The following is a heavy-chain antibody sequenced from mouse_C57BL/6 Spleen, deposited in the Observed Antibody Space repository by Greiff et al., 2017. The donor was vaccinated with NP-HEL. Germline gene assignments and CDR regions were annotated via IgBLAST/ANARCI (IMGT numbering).Heavy chain of an antibody. CDR1: GYTFTSYW. Sequence: VQLQQSGAELVKPGASVKLSCKASGYTFTSYWMHWVKQRPGQGLEWIGMIHPNSGSTNYNEKFKSKATLTVDKSSSTAYMQLSSLTSEDSAVYYCARREARNSLYAMDYWGQGTSVTVSS. V-gene: IGHV1-64*01. J-gene: IGHJ4*01. D-gene: IGHD2-1*01. CDR2: IHPNSGST. CDR3: ARREARNSLYAMDY.